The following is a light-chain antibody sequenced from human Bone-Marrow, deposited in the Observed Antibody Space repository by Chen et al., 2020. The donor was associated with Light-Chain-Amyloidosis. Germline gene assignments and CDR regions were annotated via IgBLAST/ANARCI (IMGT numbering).Light chain of an antibody. CDR1: RSVRSSY. CDR2: DTV. J-gene: IGKJ1*01. Sequence: EIVLTQSPGTLSLSPGERATLSCRASRSVRSSYLAWYQQRPGQAPRLLIYDTVSRASGTTDRFSGSGSGTDFTLTISRLEPEDSAVYYCQQCGTSPITFGQGTKVEVK. V-gene: IGKV3-20*01. CDR3: QQCGTSPIT.